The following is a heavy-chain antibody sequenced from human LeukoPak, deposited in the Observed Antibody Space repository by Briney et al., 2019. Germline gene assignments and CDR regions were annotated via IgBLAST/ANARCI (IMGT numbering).Heavy chain of an antibody. CDR1: GFSFSNAW. V-gene: IGHV3-15*07. J-gene: IGHJ5*02. Sequence: PGGSLRLSCAASGFSFSNAWLNWFRQAPGKGLEWVGRILSKTSGGTTDYATPVKGRFTISRDDSKNMLYLHMNSLQIEDTAVYYCADYYASGSYPPWGQGTLVTVSS. CDR3: ADYYASGSYPP. CDR2: ILSKTSGGTT. D-gene: IGHD3-10*01.